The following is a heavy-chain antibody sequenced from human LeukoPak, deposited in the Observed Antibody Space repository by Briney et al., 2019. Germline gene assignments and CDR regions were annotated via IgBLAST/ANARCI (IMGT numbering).Heavy chain of an antibody. CDR1: GCTISNYY. J-gene: IGHJ3*02. Sequence: SETLSLTCTASGCTISNYYRSWIRQPPGKALEWIGYFYYSGSTNYNPSLKSRVTLSVDTSKNQFSLNLSSVTAADTAVYYCARGGSLVGTTPNDTFDIWGQGTMVTVSS. CDR3: ARGGSLVGTTPNDTFDI. CDR2: FYYSGST. D-gene: IGHD2/OR15-2a*01. V-gene: IGHV4-59*01.